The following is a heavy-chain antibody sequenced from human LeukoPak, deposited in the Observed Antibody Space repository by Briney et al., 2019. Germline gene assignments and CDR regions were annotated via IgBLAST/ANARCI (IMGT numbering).Heavy chain of an antibody. V-gene: IGHV1-69*13. CDR1: GGTFSSYA. J-gene: IGHJ4*02. CDR3: ARRRYFDWFLDY. CDR2: IVPIFGTA. D-gene: IGHD3-9*01. Sequence: SVKVSCKASGGTFSSYAISWVRQAPGQGLEWMGGIVPIFGTANYAQKFQGRVTITADESTSTAYMELSSLRSGDTAVYYCARRRYFDWFLDYWGQGTLVTVSS.